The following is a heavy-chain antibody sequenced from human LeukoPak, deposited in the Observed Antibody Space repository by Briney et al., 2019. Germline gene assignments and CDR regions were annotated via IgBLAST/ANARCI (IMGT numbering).Heavy chain of an antibody. V-gene: IGHV1-18*01. Sequence: GASTQVLSNAFSYTFISNGINWGRRAPRPPGEGLGWISAYNGNTNNTHKLQGRVTMTTDTSTSTAYMELRSLRSDDTAVYYCARALATVTTFLYWGQGTLVTVSS. CDR3: ARALATVTTFLY. CDR2: ISAYNGNT. D-gene: IGHD4-17*01. J-gene: IGHJ4*02. CDR1: SYTFISNG.